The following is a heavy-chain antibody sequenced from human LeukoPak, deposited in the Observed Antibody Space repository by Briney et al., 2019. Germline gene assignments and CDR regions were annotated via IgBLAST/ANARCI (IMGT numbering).Heavy chain of an antibody. V-gene: IGHV3-30-3*01. J-gene: IGHJ4*02. CDR2: ISFYGTNN. Sequence: GGSLRLSCAASGLTLSNSAMHWVGQGPGKGREWVAVISFYGTNNYYAASLTRRFTLSRDNSKITVYVQMSSLTVHDSCVYYCAAGSSVYCSSTSCPPTDYWGQGTLVTVSS. CDR1: GLTLSNSA. CDR3: AAGSSVYCSSTSCPPTDY. D-gene: IGHD2-2*01.